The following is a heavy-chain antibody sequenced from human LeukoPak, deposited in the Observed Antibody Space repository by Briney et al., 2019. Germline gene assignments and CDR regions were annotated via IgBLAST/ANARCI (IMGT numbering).Heavy chain of an antibody. CDR2: IRYDGSKT. D-gene: IGHD3/OR15-3a*01. J-gene: IGHJ4*02. V-gene: IGHV3-30*02. CDR3: AVFRLGAVKPNYFDH. Sequence: PGGSVRLSCAASGFTFSTFGMHWVRQAPGKGLEWVAFIRYDGSKTYYADSVKGRFTISKDNSNNTLFLQMNSLRAEDTGVYYCAVFRLGAVKPNYFDHWGQGTPVTVSS. CDR1: GFTFSTFG.